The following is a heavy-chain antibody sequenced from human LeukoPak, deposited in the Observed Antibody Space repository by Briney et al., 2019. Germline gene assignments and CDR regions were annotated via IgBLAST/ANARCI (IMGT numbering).Heavy chain of an antibody. V-gene: IGHV3-21*01. J-gene: IGHJ3*02. Sequence: GGSLRLSCAASGFTFSSYSMNWVRQAPGKGLEWVSSISSSSSYIYYADSVKSRFTISRDNAKNSLYLQMNSLRAEDTAVYYCARDPVPRVYCSSTSCSNDAFDIWGQGTMVTVSS. CDR2: ISSSSSYI. CDR1: GFTFSSYS. CDR3: ARDPVPRVYCSSTSCSNDAFDI. D-gene: IGHD2-2*01.